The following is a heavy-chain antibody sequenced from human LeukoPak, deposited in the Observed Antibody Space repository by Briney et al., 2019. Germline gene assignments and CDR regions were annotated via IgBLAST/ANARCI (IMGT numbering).Heavy chain of an antibody. Sequence: ASVKVSCKASGYTFTSYGISWVRQAPGQGLEWMGRISAYNGNTNYAQKLQGRVTMTTDTSTSTAYMELRSLRSDDTAVYYCARDRSYPPQLLRDYYYYMDVWGKGTTVTVSS. CDR1: GYTFTSYG. V-gene: IGHV1-18*01. CDR2: ISAYNGNT. CDR3: ARDRSYPPQLLRDYYYYMDV. J-gene: IGHJ6*03. D-gene: IGHD2-15*01.